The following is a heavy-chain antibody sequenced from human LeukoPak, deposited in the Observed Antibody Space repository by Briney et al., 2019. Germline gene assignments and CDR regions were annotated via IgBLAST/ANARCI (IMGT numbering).Heavy chain of an antibody. CDR3: ARAMVRGVIPFDY. D-gene: IGHD3-10*01. Sequence: SETLSLTCAVYGGSFSGYYWSWIRQPPGRGLEWIGEINHSGSTNYNPSLKSRVTISVDTSKNQFSLKLSSVTAADTAVYYCARAMVRGVIPFDYWGQGTLVTVSS. CDR2: INHSGST. V-gene: IGHV4-34*01. CDR1: GGSFSGYY. J-gene: IGHJ4*02.